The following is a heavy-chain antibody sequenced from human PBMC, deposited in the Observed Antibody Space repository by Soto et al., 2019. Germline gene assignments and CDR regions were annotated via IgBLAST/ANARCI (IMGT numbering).Heavy chain of an antibody. D-gene: IGHD6-19*01. Sequence: ASVKVSCKASGYSFSDYYMHWVRQAPGQGLEWMGWINANSGGTTYAQKFQGRVTMTRDTSISTAYMELSRLSSDDTAMYYCARLQLAVAGTNWGQGTLVTVSS. CDR3: ARLQLAVAGTN. CDR1: GYSFSDYY. CDR2: INANSGGT. J-gene: IGHJ4*02. V-gene: IGHV1-2*02.